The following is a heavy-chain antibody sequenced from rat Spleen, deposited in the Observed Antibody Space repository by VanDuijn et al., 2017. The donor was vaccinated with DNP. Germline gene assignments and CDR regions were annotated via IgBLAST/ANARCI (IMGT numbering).Heavy chain of an antibody. D-gene: IGHD1-5*01. CDR2: ISSSGDKI. CDR1: GLTFSNAD. J-gene: IGHJ4*01. Sequence: EVQLVESGGGLVQPGRSMKLSCGASGLTFSNADMAWVRQAPTRGLEWVASISSSGDKIYYRDSVKGRFTISRDNAKSTLYLQMDSLRSEDTATYYCASIGTQLGAMDAWGQGTSVTVSS. V-gene: IGHV5-25*01. CDR3: ASIGTQLGAMDA.